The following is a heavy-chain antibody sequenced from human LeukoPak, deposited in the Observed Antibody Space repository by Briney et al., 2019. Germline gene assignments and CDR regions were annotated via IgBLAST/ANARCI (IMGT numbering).Heavy chain of an antibody. J-gene: IGHJ1*01. CDR2: INHSGST. CDR1: GGSISSYY. Sequence: SETLSLTCTVSGGSISSYYWSWIRQPPGKGLEWIGEINHSGSTNYNPSLKSRVTISVDTSKNQFSLKLSSVTAADTAVYYCASGGNSSRRHFQHWGQGTLVTVSS. V-gene: IGHV4-34*01. CDR3: ASGGNSSRRHFQH. D-gene: IGHD4-23*01.